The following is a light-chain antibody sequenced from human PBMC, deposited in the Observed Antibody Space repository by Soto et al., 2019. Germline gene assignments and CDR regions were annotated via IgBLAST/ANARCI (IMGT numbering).Light chain of an antibody. J-gene: IGKJ4*01. CDR2: DAS. Sequence: EIVLTQSPATLSSSPGERATLSCRASQSVSSYFAWYQQKPGQAPRLLIYDASNRATGIPARFSGSGSGTDFNLSISSLQPEDFADYYCQQGNNWPFTFGGGTKVEIK. V-gene: IGKV3-11*01. CDR1: QSVSSY. CDR3: QQGNNWPFT.